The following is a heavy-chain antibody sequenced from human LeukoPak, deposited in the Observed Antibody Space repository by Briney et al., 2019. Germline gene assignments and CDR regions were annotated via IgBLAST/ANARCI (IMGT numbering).Heavy chain of an antibody. J-gene: IGHJ4*01. V-gene: IGHV3-48*02. Sequence: TGGSLRLSCAASGFTLSSYSMNWVRQAPGKGLEWVSYIRSSSSTTYYADSVKGRFTISRDNAKNSLYLQMNSLRDEDTAIYYCAREDGSGCYLGYWGPGTLVTVSS. D-gene: IGHD3-10*01. CDR3: AREDGSGCYLGY. CDR2: IRSSSSTT. CDR1: GFTLSSYS.